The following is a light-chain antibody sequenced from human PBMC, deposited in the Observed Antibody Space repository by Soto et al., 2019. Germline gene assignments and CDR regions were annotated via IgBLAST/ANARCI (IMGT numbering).Light chain of an antibody. V-gene: IGLV2-23*02. CDR1: SGDLGTYTL. CDR3: CSFAGSGTGV. CDR2: EVN. Sequence: GTSGDLGTYTLVSWYQQHPGKAPKLMISEVNKRPSGVSDRFSGSKSGDTASLTISGLRTEDEADDYCCSFAGSGTGVFGTGTKVTVL. J-gene: IGLJ1*01.